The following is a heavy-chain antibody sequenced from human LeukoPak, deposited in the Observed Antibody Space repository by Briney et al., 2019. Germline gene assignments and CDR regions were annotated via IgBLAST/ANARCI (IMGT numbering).Heavy chain of an antibody. J-gene: IGHJ5*02. D-gene: IGHD6-19*01. CDR2: IYHSGST. CDR3: ARGLEGQWLVRWFDP. CDR1: GYSISSGYY. V-gene: IGHV4-38-2*02. Sequence: ASETLSLTCTVSGYSISSGYYWGWIRQPPGKGLEWIGSIYHSGSTYYNPSLKSRVTISVDTSKNQFSLKLSSVTAADTAVYYCARGLEGQWLVRWFDPWGQGTLVTVSS.